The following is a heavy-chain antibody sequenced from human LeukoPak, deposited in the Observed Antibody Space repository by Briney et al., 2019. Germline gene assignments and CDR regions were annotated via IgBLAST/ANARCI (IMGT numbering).Heavy chain of an antibody. CDR2: ISSSSSYI. Sequence: GGSLRLSCAASGFTFSSYSMNWVRQAPGKGLEWVSSISSSSSYIYYADSVKGRFTISRDNAKNSLYLQMNSLRAEDTAVYYCAREIRGYYGSSGDYWGQGTLVTVSS. V-gene: IGHV3-21*01. D-gene: IGHD3-10*01. J-gene: IGHJ4*02. CDR3: AREIRGYYGSSGDY. CDR1: GFTFSSYS.